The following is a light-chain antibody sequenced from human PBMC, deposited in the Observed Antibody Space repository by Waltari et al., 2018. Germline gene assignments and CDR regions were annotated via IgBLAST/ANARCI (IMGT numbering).Light chain of an antibody. CDR3: SSYTSSSPYV. J-gene: IGLJ1*01. CDR1: SSDVGGYNY. Sequence: QSALTQPASVSGSPGQSITISCTGTSSDVGGYNYVSWYQQHPGKAPKLMIYDVSKRPAGVSNRVSGPKSGNTASRTISGLQAEDEAEYYCSSYTSSSPYVFGTGTKVTVL. V-gene: IGLV2-14*01. CDR2: DVS.